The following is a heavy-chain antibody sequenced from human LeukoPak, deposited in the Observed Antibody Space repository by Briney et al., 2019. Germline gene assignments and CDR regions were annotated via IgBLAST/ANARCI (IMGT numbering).Heavy chain of an antibody. CDR1: GGSISRGSYF. V-gene: IGHV4-61*02. CDR2: FYTSATP. Sequence: PSQTLSLTCTVSGGSISRGSYFWSWIRRPAGKGLEWIGRFYTSATPNYNPSLKSRVTISVDTSRNQFSLKLSSVTAADTAVYYCARGGIPDYWGQGILVTVSS. J-gene: IGHJ4*02. CDR3: ARGGIPDY. D-gene: IGHD2-21*01.